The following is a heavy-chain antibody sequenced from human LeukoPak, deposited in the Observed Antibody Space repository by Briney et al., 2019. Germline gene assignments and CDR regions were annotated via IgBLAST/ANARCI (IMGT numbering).Heavy chain of an antibody. D-gene: IGHD1-26*01. Sequence: ASVKVSCKASGYTFTGYYMHWVRQAPGQGLEWMGRINPNSGGTNYAQKFQGRVTMTRDTSISTAYMELSRPRSDDTAVYYCARVRWELRSFDYWGQGTLVTVSS. J-gene: IGHJ4*02. CDR1: GYTFTGYY. CDR3: ARVRWELRSFDY. CDR2: INPNSGGT. V-gene: IGHV1-2*06.